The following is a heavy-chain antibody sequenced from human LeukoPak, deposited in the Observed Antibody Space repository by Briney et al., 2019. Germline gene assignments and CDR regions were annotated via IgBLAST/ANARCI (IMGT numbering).Heavy chain of an antibody. CDR3: AKAFRTNSNYYYGLDV. J-gene: IGHJ6*02. Sequence: GGSLRLSCAASRFTFDDYAMHWVRHIPGKGLEWVSGISWNSAGIGYADSVKGRFTISRDNAKNSLYLQMNSLSGEDTALSYCAKAFRTNSNYYYGLDVWGQGTTVTVSS. V-gene: IGHV3-9*01. CDR2: ISWNSAGI. CDR1: RFTFDDYA. D-gene: IGHD2-8*01.